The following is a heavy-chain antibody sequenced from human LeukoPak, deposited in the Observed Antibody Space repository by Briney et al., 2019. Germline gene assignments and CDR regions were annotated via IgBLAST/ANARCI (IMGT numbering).Heavy chain of an antibody. D-gene: IGHD3-3*02. CDR1: GYTFTTYG. V-gene: IGHV1-18*01. CDR3: ASGRTIFYYYMDV. J-gene: IGHJ6*03. CDR2: ISPYNGNT. Sequence: ASVKVSCKASGYTFTTYGISWVRQAPGQGLEWMGWISPYNGNTNYAQKVQGRVTMTTDTSTNTAYMELRSLRSDDTAVYYCASGRTIFYYYMDVWGKGTTVTISS.